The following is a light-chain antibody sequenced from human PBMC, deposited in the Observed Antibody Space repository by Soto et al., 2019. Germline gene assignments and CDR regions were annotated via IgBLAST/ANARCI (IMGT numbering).Light chain of an antibody. CDR3: QEYNGWPPYT. J-gene: IGKJ2*01. CDR1: QSVSSSY. Sequence: EIVLTQSPGTLSLSPGERATLPCRASQSVSSSYLAWYQQKPGQAPRLLIYRASTRATGIPARFSGSGSETEFTLTISSLQSEDFAVYYCQEYNGWPPYTFGQGTKVDIK. CDR2: RAS. V-gene: IGKV3-15*01.